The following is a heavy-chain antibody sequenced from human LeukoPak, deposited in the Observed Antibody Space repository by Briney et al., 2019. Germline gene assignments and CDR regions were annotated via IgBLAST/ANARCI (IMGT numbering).Heavy chain of an antibody. CDR1: GGTFSSYA. D-gene: IGHD6-19*01. CDR2: IIPILGIA. J-gene: IGHJ4*02. CDR3: ARDRGAVAGTIVHFDY. Sequence: ASVTVSCKASGGTFSSYAISWVRQAPGQGLEWMGRIIPILGIANYAQKFQGRVTITADKSTSTAYMELSSLRSEDTAVYYCARDRGAVAGTIVHFDYWGQGTLVTVSS. V-gene: IGHV1-69*04.